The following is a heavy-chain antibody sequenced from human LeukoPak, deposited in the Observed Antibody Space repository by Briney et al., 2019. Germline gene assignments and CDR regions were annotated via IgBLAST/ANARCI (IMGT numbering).Heavy chain of an antibody. CDR2: IYHSGTT. D-gene: IGHD6-19*01. CDR1: GGSISSTSYY. V-gene: IGHV4-39*02. J-gene: IGHJ5*02. Sequence: SETLSLTCSVSGGSISSTSYYWGWIRQPPGKGLEWIGSIYHSGTTYYNPSLKSRVIISVDTSNNHFSLKLSSVTAADTAVYYCARESYSSGLNWFDPWGQGTLVTVSS. CDR3: ARESYSSGLNWFDP.